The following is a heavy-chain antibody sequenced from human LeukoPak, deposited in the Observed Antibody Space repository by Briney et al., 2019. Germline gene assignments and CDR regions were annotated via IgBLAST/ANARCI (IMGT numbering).Heavy chain of an antibody. CDR1: GGSFSGYY. Sequence: SETLSLTCAVYGGSFSGYYWSWIRQPPGKGLEWIGEINHSGSTNYNPSLKSRVTISVDTSKNQFSLKLSSVTAADTAVYYCARDSRRHDAFDIWGQGTMVTVSS. CDR3: ARDSRRHDAFDI. D-gene: IGHD2/OR15-2a*01. J-gene: IGHJ3*02. CDR2: INHSGST. V-gene: IGHV4-34*01.